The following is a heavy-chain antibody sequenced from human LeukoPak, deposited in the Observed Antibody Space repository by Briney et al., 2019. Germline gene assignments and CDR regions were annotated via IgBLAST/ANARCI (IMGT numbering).Heavy chain of an antibody. CDR2: INQHGSEK. CDR1: GFTFRSYW. Sequence: GGSLRLSCTASGFTFRSYWMSWVRQAPGKGLEWVANINQHGSEKCYVDSVKGRLTISRDNAKNSLFLQLNSLRAEGTAVYYCARNVDAFDIWGQGTMVTVSS. V-gene: IGHV3-7*01. J-gene: IGHJ3*02. CDR3: ARNVDAFDI.